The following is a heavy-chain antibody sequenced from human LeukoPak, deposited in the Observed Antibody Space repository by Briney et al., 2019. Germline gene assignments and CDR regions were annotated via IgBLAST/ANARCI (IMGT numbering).Heavy chain of an antibody. D-gene: IGHD5-18*01. V-gene: IGHV1-8*01. Sequence: ASVKVSFKASGYTFTSYDINWGRQATGQGLEWMGWMNPNSGNTGYAQKFQGRVTMTRNTSISTAYMELSSLRSEDTAVYYCARIPLYSYGYGSFDYWGQGTLVTVSS. J-gene: IGHJ4*02. CDR2: MNPNSGNT. CDR3: ARIPLYSYGYGSFDY. CDR1: GYTFTSYD.